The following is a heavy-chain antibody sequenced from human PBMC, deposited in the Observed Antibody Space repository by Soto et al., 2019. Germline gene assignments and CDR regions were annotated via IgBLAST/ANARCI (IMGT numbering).Heavy chain of an antibody. D-gene: IGHD3-22*01. Sequence: SETLSLTCTVSGGSISSSTYYWGWMRQPPGKGLEWIASFFIGGNTYYNPSLKSRVTISVDTSKNQFSLKLSSVTAADTAVYYCARGPTYYYDSSGYSDYWGQGTLVTVSS. CDR1: GGSISSSTYY. J-gene: IGHJ4*02. CDR3: ARGPTYYYDSSGYSDY. CDR2: FFIGGNT. V-gene: IGHV4-39*01.